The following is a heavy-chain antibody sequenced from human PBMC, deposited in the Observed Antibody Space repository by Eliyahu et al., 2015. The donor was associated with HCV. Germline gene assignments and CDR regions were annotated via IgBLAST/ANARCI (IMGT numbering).Heavy chain of an antibody. D-gene: IGHD3-10*01. CDR2: INTNTGNP. CDR1: GXTFTSYA. V-gene: IGHV7-4-1*02. CDR3: ASGLGALGXSEY. J-gene: IGHJ4*02. Sequence: QVQLVQSGSELKKPGASVKVSCXASGXTFTSYAMSWVRQAPGHGLEWMGWINTNTGNPTYAXGXTGRFVXSLXTSVSTAYLQISSLKAEDTAVYYCASGLGALGXSEYWGQGTLATVSS.